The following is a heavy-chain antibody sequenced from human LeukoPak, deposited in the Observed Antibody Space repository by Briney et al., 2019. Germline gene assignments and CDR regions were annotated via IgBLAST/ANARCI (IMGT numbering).Heavy chain of an antibody. Sequence: GESLKISCKGSGYSFTSYWISWVRQMPGKGLEWMGRIDPSDSYTNYSPSFQGHVTISADKSINTAYLQWSSLKASDTAMYYRALVGLTVNFDYWGQGTLVTVSS. CDR1: GYSFTSYW. CDR3: ALVGLTVNFDY. CDR2: IDPSDSYT. D-gene: IGHD4-17*01. V-gene: IGHV5-10-1*01. J-gene: IGHJ4*02.